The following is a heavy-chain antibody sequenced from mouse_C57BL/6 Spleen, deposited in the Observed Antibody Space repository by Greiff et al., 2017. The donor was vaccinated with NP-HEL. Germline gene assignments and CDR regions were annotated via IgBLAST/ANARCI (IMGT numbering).Heavy chain of an antibody. V-gene: IGHV3-6*01. CDR2: ISYDGSN. CDR1: GYSITSGYY. J-gene: IGHJ1*03. D-gene: IGHD2-5*01. CDR3: ARFYSNYEYFDV. Sequence: EVKLMESGPGLVKPSQSLSLTCSVTGYSITSGYYWNWIRQFPGNKLEWMGYISYDGSNNYNPSLKNRISITRDTSKNQFFLKLNSVTTEDTATYYCARFYSNYEYFDVWGTGTTVTVSS.